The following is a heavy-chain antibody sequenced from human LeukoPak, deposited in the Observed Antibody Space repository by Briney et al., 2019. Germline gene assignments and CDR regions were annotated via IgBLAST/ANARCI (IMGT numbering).Heavy chain of an antibody. CDR3: AKVDYGDFDY. D-gene: IGHD4-17*01. CDR1: GFTFSRYA. Sequence: GGSLRLSCAASGFTFSRYAMSWVRQAPGKGLEWVSAISGSGGSTYYTDSVKGRFTISRDNSKDTLYLQMNSLRAEDTAVFYCAKVDYGDFDYWGQGTLVTVSS. V-gene: IGHV3-23*01. J-gene: IGHJ4*02. CDR2: ISGSGGST.